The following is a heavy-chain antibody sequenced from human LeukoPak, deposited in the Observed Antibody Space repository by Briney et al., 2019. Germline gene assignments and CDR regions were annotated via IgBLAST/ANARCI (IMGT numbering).Heavy chain of an antibody. CDR1: GFTFTSYS. V-gene: IGHV3-48*02. Sequence: GGSLRLSCAASGFTFTSYSMNWVRQVPGKGLEWVSYISGSSSTIYYADSVKGRFTISRDNAKNSLYLQMNSLRDEDTAVYYCARDAPVWLRHKGFDYWGQGTLVTVSS. D-gene: IGHD5-12*01. J-gene: IGHJ4*02. CDR2: ISGSSSTI. CDR3: ARDAPVWLRHKGFDY.